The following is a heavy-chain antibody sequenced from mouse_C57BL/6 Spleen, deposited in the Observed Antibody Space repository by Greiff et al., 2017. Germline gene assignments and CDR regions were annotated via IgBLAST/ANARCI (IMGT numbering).Heavy chain of an antibody. V-gene: IGHV1-69*01. CDR2: IDPSDSYT. Sequence: VQLQQSGAELVMPGASVKLSCKASGYTFTSYWMHWVKQRPGQGLEWIGEIDPSDSYTNYNQKFKGKSTLTVDKSSSTAYMQLSSLTSEDSAVYYCARDGSSLYFDYWGQGTTLTVSS. CDR1: GYTFTSYW. D-gene: IGHD1-1*01. J-gene: IGHJ2*01. CDR3: ARDGSSLYFDY.